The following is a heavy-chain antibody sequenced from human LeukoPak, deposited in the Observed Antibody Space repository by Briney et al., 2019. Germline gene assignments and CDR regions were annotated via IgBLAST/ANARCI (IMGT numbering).Heavy chain of an antibody. CDR2: INHSGST. CDR1: GGSFSGYY. Sequence: PSETLSLTCAVYGGSFSGYYWSWIRQPPGKGLEWIGEINHSGSTNYNPSLKSRVTISQDTSKNQFSLKLSSVTAADTAVYYCARETSNPYYYDTSGYDYWGQGTLVTVSS. D-gene: IGHD3-22*01. V-gene: IGHV4-34*09. CDR3: ARETSNPYYYDTSGYDY. J-gene: IGHJ4*02.